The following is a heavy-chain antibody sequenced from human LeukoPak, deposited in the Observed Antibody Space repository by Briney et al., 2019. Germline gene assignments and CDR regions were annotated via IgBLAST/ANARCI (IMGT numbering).Heavy chain of an antibody. CDR3: AREGGSSWYYFDY. D-gene: IGHD6-13*01. CDR1: GFTFSSYA. CDR2: ISGSGENT. Sequence: GGSLRLSCAASGFTFSSYAMSWVRQAPGKGLEWVSAISGSGENTNYADSVKGRFTMSRDNSRNMLYLQMNSLRAEDTAVYYCAREGGSSWYYFDYWGQGTLVTVSS. J-gene: IGHJ4*02. V-gene: IGHV3-23*01.